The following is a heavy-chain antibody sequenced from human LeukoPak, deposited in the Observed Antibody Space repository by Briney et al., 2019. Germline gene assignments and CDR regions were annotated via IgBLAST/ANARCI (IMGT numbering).Heavy chain of an antibody. V-gene: IGHV1-18*01. CDR1: GYTFTSYG. CDR3: ARVYYDLWSGYEYDAFDI. Sequence: ASVKVSCKASGYTFTSYGISWVRQAPGQGLEWMGWISAYNGNTNYAQKLQGRVTMTTDTSTSTAYMELRSLRSHDTAVYYCARVYYDLWSGYEYDAFDIWGQGTMVTVSS. CDR2: ISAYNGNT. J-gene: IGHJ3*02. D-gene: IGHD3-3*01.